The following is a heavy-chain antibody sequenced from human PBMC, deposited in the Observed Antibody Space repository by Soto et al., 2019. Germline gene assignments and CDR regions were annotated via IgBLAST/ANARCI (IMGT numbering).Heavy chain of an antibody. CDR2: IYYSGST. J-gene: IGHJ4*02. CDR1: GGSISSSSYY. CDR3: ARHGTLLIDY. D-gene: IGHD1-26*01. Sequence: QLQLQESGPGLVKPSETLSLTCTVSGGSISSSSYYWGWIRQPPGKGLEWIGSIYYSGSTYYNPSLKSRVTISVDTSKSHFSLKLSSVTAADTAVYYCARHGTLLIDYWGQGTLVTVSS. V-gene: IGHV4-39*01.